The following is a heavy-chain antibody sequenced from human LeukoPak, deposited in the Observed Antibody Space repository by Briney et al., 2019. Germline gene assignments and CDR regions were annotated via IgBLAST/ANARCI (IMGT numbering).Heavy chain of an antibody. CDR2: IYYSGST. Sequence: PSETLSLTCTVSGGSISSHYWSWIRQPPGKGLEWIGYIYYSGSTNYNPSLKSRVTISVDTSKNQFSLKLSSVTAADTAVYYCARGGVVTIFGVVTANYFDYWGQGTLVTVSS. V-gene: IGHV4-59*11. D-gene: IGHD3-3*01. CDR1: GGSISSHY. J-gene: IGHJ4*02. CDR3: ARGGVVTIFGVVTANYFDY.